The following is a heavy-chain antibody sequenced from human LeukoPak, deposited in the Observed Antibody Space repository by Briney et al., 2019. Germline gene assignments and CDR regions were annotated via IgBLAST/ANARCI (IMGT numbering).Heavy chain of an antibody. J-gene: IGHJ5*02. Sequence: GGSLRLSCVASGFTFTRNCMHWVRQAPGKGLEWVAAIPHDGSNAYYADSVKGRFTISRDDSKNTQYLQMYSLRIEDSAVYYCATGSDFYYASWGQGTLVTVSS. CDR1: GFTFTRNC. D-gene: IGHD3-3*01. V-gene: IGHV3-30-3*01. CDR3: ATGSDFYYAS. CDR2: IPHDGSNA.